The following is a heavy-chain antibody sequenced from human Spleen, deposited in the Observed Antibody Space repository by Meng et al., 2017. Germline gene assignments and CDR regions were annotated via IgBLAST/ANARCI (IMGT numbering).Heavy chain of an antibody. CDR1: GGSISRYY. D-gene: IGHD3-22*01. CDR3: ARDIGEDNSGPGNY. Sequence: SETLSPTCTVPGGSISRYYWSWIRQPAGKGLEWIGRIYASGSTKYNPSLKSRVTMSVDTSKNQFSLKLSSVTAADTAVYYCARDIGEDNSGPGNYWGQGTLVTVSS. CDR2: IYASGST. V-gene: IGHV4-4*07. J-gene: IGHJ4*02.